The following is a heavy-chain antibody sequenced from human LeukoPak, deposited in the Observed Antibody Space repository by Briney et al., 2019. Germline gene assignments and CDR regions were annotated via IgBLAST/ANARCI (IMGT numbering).Heavy chain of an antibody. CDR2: MNPNSGNT. V-gene: IGHV1-8*02. CDR1: GGTLSSYD. CDR3: ARGARGYSYGGDS. J-gene: IGHJ4*02. D-gene: IGHD5-18*01. Sequence: ASVKVSCKASGGTLSSYDIIWVRQATGQGLEWMGWMNPNSGNTGYAQQFQRRVTMTRNTSVSTAYRELSSLRSEDTAVYYCARGARGYSYGGDSWGQGTLVTVSS.